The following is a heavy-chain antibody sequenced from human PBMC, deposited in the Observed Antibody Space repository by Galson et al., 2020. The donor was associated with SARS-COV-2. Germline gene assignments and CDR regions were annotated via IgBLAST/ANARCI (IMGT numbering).Heavy chain of an antibody. CDR2: IRQDGLET. Sequence: QLGESLKISCVASGFTFNKNWMSWVRQAPGKGLQLVANIRQDGLETYYVDSVKGRFTISRDNARNSLFLQMNSLTVEDTAVYFCARLGTYYDVLTGYRNWSCDLWGRGTLLSVSS. CDR3: ARLGTYYDVLTGYRNWSCDL. D-gene: IGHD3-9*01. J-gene: IGHJ2*01. V-gene: IGHV3-7*01. CDR1: GFTFNKNW.